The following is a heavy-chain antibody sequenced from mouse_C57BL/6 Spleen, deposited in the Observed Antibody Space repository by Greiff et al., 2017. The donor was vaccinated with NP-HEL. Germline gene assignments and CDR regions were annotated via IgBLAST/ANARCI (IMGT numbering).Heavy chain of an antibody. CDR1: GYTFTSYW. V-gene: IGHV1-64*01. D-gene: IGHD2-4*01. Sequence: QVQLQQPGAELVKPGASVKLSCKASGYTFTSYWMHWVKQRPGQGLEWIGMIHPNSGSTNYNEKFKSKATLTVDKSSSTAYMQLSSLTSEDSAVYYCARSEDYGGDWFAYWGQGTLVTVSA. J-gene: IGHJ3*01. CDR2: IHPNSGST. CDR3: ARSEDYGGDWFAY.